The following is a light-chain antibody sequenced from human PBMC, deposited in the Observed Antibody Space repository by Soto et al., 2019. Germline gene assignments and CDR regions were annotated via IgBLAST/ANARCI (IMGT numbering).Light chain of an antibody. J-gene: IGKJ2*01. Sequence: EIVMTQSPATLSVSPGERATLSCRASQSVSSNFAWYQQKPGQAPRLLIYGASTRATGIPARFSGSGSGTEFTLTTISLQSEDFAVYYCQQYNNWPPDTFGQGTKLEIK. CDR3: QQYNNWPPDT. CDR1: QSVSSN. CDR2: GAS. V-gene: IGKV3-15*01.